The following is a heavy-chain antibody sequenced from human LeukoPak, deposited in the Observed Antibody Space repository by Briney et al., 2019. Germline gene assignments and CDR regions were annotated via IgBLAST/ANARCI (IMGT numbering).Heavy chain of an antibody. CDR3: ARAHYYDSSGYYSLGYYYYYYMDV. CDR2: IKQDGSEK. CDR1: GFTFSSYW. Sequence: GGSLRLSCAASGFTFSSYWMSWVRQAPGKGLEWVANIKQDGSEKYYVDSVKGRFTISRDNAKNSLYLQMNSLRAEDTAVYYCARAHYYDSSGYYSLGYYYYYYMDVWGKGTTVTVSS. V-gene: IGHV3-7*01. J-gene: IGHJ6*03. D-gene: IGHD3-22*01.